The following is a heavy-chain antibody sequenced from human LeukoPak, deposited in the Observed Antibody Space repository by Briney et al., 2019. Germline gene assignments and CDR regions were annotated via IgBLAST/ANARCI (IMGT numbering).Heavy chain of an antibody. D-gene: IGHD2-2*02. CDR2: ISSTGSTT. CDR3: ARDSDSAIPYCYFDL. J-gene: IGHJ2*01. CDR1: GFSFSTSE. V-gene: IGHV3-48*03. Sequence: GGSLRLSCAASGFSFSTSEMNWVRQAPGKGLEWVASISSTGSTTYYADPVQGRFTISRDNAKTSLYLQMSSLRVEDTATYFCARDSDSAIPYCYFDLWSRGTLVTVSS.